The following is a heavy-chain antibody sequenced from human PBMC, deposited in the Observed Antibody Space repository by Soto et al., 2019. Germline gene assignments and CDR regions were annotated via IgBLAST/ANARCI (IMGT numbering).Heavy chain of an antibody. CDR3: ARVKPPAYCYGNDSFDI. CDR1: GFTFSSEW. V-gene: IGHV3-74*01. D-gene: IGHD5-18*01. J-gene: IGHJ3*02. CDR2: INSDGSST. Sequence: GGSLRLSCAASGFTFSSEWRHWVRQAPGKGLVWVSRINSDGSSTSYADSVKGRFTISRENAKNTLYLQMNSLRAEDTAVYYCARVKPPAYCYGNDSFDIWGQGTMV.